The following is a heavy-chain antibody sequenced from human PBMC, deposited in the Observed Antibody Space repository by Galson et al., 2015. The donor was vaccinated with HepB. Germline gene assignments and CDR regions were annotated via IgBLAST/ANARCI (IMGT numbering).Heavy chain of an antibody. J-gene: IGHJ4*02. D-gene: IGHD6-13*01. CDR3: ARSHSSWPNPFDY. V-gene: IGHV3-48*03. CDR1: GFTFSSYE. CDR2: ISSSGSTI. Sequence: SLRLSCAASGFTFSSYEMNWVRQAPGKGLEWVSYISSSGSTIYYADSVKGRFTISRDNAKNSLYLQMNSLRAEDTAVYYCARSHSSWPNPFDYWGQGTLVTVSS.